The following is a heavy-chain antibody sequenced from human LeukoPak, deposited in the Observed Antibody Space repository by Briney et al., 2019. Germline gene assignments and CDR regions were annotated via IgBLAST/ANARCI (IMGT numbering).Heavy chain of an antibody. J-gene: IGHJ5*02. CDR2: INWDGGRI. Sequence: SGGSLRLSCAVSGFTFDDYTMNWVRQAPGKGLEWVSLINWDGGRIYYADSVKGRFTISRDNSRNSLYLQMNGLRTEDTAAYYCARTPSAIAAANWFDPWGQGTLVTVSS. D-gene: IGHD6-13*01. V-gene: IGHV3-43*01. CDR1: GFTFDDYT. CDR3: ARTPSAIAAANWFDP.